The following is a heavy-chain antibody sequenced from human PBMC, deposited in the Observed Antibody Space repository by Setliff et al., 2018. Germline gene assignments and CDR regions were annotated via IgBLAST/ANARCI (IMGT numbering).Heavy chain of an antibody. CDR3: ARDVFPYHYEGAFDI. Sequence: ASVKVSCRASGYTFTSHYMHWVRQAPGLGLEWMGTINPSSGRTSYAQKFQGRVTMTRDTSTSTVYMDMSSLRSEDTAVYYCARDVFPYHYEGAFDIWGQGTMVTVSS. CDR2: INPSSGRT. D-gene: IGHD3-22*01. V-gene: IGHV1-46*01. J-gene: IGHJ3*02. CDR1: GYTFTSHY.